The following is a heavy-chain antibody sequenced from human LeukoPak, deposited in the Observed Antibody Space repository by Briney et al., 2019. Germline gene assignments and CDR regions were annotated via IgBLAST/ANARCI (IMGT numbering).Heavy chain of an antibody. V-gene: IGHV1-18*01. J-gene: IGHJ4*02. Sequence: ASVKVSCKASGYTFTSYGISWVRQAPGQGLEWMGWINAYNGNTNYAQKLQGRVTMTTDTSTSTAYMELRSLRSDDTAVYYCARAGGYCGRISCPYYFDYWGQGSLVAVSS. CDR2: INAYNGNT. CDR1: GYTFTSYG. CDR3: ARAGGYCGRISCPYYFDY. D-gene: IGHD2-15*01.